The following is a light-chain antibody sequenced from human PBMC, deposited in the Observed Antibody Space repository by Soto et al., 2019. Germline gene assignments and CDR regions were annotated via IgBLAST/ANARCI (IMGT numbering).Light chain of an antibody. CDR2: TTS. J-gene: IGKJ5*01. V-gene: IGKV1-39*01. Sequence: DIQMTQSPSSLSASVGDRFTITCRASQTIAMYVNWFQQKPGKAPKPLIYTTSSLQSGVPPRFSGSGSETDFTLTISRLQPEDSATYYCQQSFTTPYTLGQGTRLEIK. CDR3: QQSFTTPYT. CDR1: QTIAMY.